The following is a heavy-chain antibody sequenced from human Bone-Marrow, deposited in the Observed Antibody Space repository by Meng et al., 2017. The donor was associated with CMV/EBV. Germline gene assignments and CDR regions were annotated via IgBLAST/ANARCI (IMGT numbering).Heavy chain of an antibody. CDR2: INPSGGST. CDR3: ASSGDSESGGYYLAVY. J-gene: IGHJ4*02. V-gene: IGHV1-46*01. D-gene: IGHD3-22*01. Sequence: ASVKVSCKASGYTFTSYYMHWVRQAPGQGLEWMGIINPSGGSTSYAQKFQGRVTMTRDTSTSTVYMELSSLRSEDTAVYYCASSGDSESGGYYLAVYWGQGTLVTVSS. CDR1: GYTFTSYY.